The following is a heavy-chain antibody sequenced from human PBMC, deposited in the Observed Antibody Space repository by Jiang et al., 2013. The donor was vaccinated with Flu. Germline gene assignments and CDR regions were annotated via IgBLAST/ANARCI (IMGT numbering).Heavy chain of an antibody. CDR1: GGSISSSSYY. J-gene: IGHJ5*02. D-gene: IGHD4-23*01. CDR2: IYYSGST. Sequence: TLSLTCTVSGGSISSSSYYWGWIRQPPGKGLEWIGSIYYSGSTYYNPSLKSRVTISVDTSKNQFSLKLSSVTAADTAVYYCARGIHEVVSGINWFDPWGQGTLVTVSS. CDR3: ARGIHEVVSGINWFDP. V-gene: IGHV4-39*01.